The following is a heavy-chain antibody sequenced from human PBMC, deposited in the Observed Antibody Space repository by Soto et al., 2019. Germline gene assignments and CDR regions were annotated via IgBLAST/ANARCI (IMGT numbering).Heavy chain of an antibody. CDR1: GYTFTSYY. J-gene: IGHJ4*02. CDR2: INPSGGST. CDR3: ARDGSDYYGSGKPFDY. D-gene: IGHD3-10*01. V-gene: IGHV1-46*01. Sequence: QVQLVQSGAEVKKPGASVKVSCKASGYTFTSYYMHWVRQAPGQGLEWMGIINPSGGSTSYAQKFKGRVTMTRDTSTSTVYMELSSLRSEDTAVYYCARDGSDYYGSGKPFDYWGQGTLVTVSS.